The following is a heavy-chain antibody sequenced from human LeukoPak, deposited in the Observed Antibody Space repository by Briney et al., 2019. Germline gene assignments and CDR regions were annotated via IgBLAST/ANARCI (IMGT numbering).Heavy chain of an antibody. J-gene: IGHJ4*02. CDR2: INHSGST. CDR1: GGSFSGYY. CDR3: ARRRRPTIFGVVIHFDY. V-gene: IGHV4-34*01. D-gene: IGHD3-3*01. Sequence: KPSETLSLTCAVYGGSFSGYYWSWIRQPPGKGLEWIGEINHSGSTNYNPSLKSRVTISVDTSKNQFSLKLSSVTAADTAVYYCARRRRPTIFGVVIHFDYWGQGTLVTVSS.